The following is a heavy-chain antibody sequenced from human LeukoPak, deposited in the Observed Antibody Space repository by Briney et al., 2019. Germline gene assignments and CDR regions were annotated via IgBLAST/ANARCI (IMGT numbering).Heavy chain of an antibody. J-gene: IGHJ5*02. V-gene: IGHV3-33*01. Sequence: PGGSLRLSCAASGFTFSSYGMHWVRQAPGKGLEWVAVIRYDGSNKYYADSVKGRFTISRDNSKNTLYLQMNSLRAEDTAVYYCARDRDELGYDSSGYYLTNWFDPWGQGTLVTVSS. CDR2: IRYDGSNK. D-gene: IGHD3-22*01. CDR3: ARDRDELGYDSSGYYLTNWFDP. CDR1: GFTFSSYG.